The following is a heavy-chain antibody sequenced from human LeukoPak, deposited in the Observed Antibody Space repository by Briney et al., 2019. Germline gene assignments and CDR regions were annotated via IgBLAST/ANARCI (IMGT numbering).Heavy chain of an antibody. D-gene: IGHD3-22*01. CDR3: ARVIYYDSSGYYYVQRFDY. J-gene: IGHJ4*02. Sequence: GASMKVSCKASGYTFTSYGISWVRQAPGQGLEWMGWISAYNGNTNYAQKLQGRVTMTTDTSTSTAYMELRSLRSDDTAVYYCARVIYYDSSGYYYVQRFDYWGQGTLVTVSS. CDR2: ISAYNGNT. V-gene: IGHV1-18*01. CDR1: GYTFTSYG.